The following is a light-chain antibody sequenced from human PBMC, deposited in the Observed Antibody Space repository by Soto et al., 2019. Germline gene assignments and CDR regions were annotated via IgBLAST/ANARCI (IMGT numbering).Light chain of an antibody. V-gene: IGLV2-14*01. J-gene: IGLJ2*01. CDR3: SSYTSSSTLV. CDR1: SSDVGGYHY. Sequence: QSALTQPASVSVSPGQSITISCTGTSSDVGGYHYVSWYQQHPGKAPKLMIYDVSNRPSGVSNRFSGSKAGNTASLTISGLQAEEEADYYCSSYTSSSTLVFGGGTKLTVL. CDR2: DVS.